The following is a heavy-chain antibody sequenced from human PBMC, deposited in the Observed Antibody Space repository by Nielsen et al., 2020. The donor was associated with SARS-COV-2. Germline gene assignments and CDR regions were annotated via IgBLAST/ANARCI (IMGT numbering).Heavy chain of an antibody. D-gene: IGHD4-11*01. CDR2: IIPMFGTA. Sequence: WVRQAPGQGLEWMGGIIPMFGTANYAQKFQGRVTITADESTSTAYMELSSLRSEDTAVYYCARTTLTTGDYYYYYYMDVWGKGTTVTVSS. CDR3: ARTTLTTGDYYYYYYMDV. J-gene: IGHJ6*03. V-gene: IGHV1-69*01.